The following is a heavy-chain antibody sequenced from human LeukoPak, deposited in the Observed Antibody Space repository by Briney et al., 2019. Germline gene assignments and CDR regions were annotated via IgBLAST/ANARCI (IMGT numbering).Heavy chain of an antibody. Sequence: ASVTVSCVVSGYTFPSYGNSWVRQAAGQGLGWMGWISAYNGNTNYAQKLEGRVTITTDTSTNTAYMELRSLRTDDTAVYYCAREVVRASYYGIGYCGEGTLVTVSA. CDR3: AREVVRASYYGIGY. D-gene: IGHD1-26*01. CDR2: ISAYNGNT. J-gene: IGHJ4*02. CDR1: GYTFPSYG. V-gene: IGHV1-18*01.